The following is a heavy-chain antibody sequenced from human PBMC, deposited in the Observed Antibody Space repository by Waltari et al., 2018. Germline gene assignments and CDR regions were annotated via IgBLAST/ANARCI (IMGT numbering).Heavy chain of an antibody. Sequence: QVQLVESGGGVVQPGGSLRLSCAASGFTFSSYGMHWVRQAPGKGLEWVAFIRYDGSNKYYADSVKGRFTISRDNSKNTLYLLMNSLRAEDTAVYYCAKVSGNYYDSSGYRDAFDIWGQGTMVTVSS. CDR3: AKVSGNYYDSSGYRDAFDI. J-gene: IGHJ3*02. D-gene: IGHD3-22*01. CDR2: IRYDGSNK. CDR1: GFTFSSYG. V-gene: IGHV3-30*02.